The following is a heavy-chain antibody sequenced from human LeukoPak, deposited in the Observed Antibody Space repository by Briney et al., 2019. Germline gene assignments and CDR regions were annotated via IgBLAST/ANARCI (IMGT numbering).Heavy chain of an antibody. CDR1: GGAISSYY. CDR3: ARVRVATILDY. V-gene: IGHV4-59*12. Sequence: SETLSLTCTVSGGAISSYYWSWIRQPPGKGLEWIGYIYYSGSTYYNPSLKSRVTISVATSKNQFSLKLSSVTDADTAVYYCARVRVATILDYWGQGTLVTVSS. D-gene: IGHD5-12*01. J-gene: IGHJ4*02. CDR2: IYYSGST.